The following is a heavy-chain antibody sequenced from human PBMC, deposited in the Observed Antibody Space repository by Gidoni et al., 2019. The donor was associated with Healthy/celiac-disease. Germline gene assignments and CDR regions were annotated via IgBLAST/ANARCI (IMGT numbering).Heavy chain of an antibody. D-gene: IGHD2-15*01. V-gene: IGHV1-2*04. CDR3: ARDLFTTYLGYCSGGSCNPYGMDV. CDR2: INPNRGGT. J-gene: IGHJ6*02. CDR1: GYTFTGYY. Sequence: QVQLVQSGAEVKKPGASVKVSCKASGYTFTGYYMHWVRQAPGQGLEWMGWINPNRGGTNYAQKFQGWVTMTRDTSISTAYMELSRLRSDDTAVYYCARDLFTTYLGYCSGGSCNPYGMDVWGQGTTVTVSS.